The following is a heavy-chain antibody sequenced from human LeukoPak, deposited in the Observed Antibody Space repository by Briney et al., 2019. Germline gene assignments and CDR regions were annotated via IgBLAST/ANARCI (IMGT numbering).Heavy chain of an antibody. J-gene: IGHJ4*02. CDR2: ISASGGSI. V-gene: IGHV3-23*01. CDR3: AKDLFDYGNYDYFDS. Sequence: GRSLRLSCAASGFTFNNYAMSWVRQAPGKGLEWVSSISASGGSIYYADSVKGRFTISRDNSKNTVYLQMHSLRVEDTAIYYCAKDLFDYGNYDYFDSWGQGTLVTVSS. CDR1: GFTFNNYA. D-gene: IGHD4-11*01.